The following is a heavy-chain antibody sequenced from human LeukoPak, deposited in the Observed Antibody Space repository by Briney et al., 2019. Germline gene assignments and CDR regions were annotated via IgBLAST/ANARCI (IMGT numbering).Heavy chain of an antibody. CDR1: GGSFSGYY. D-gene: IGHD3-10*01. J-gene: IGHJ6*03. V-gene: IGHV4-34*01. Sequence: PSETLSLTCAVYGGSFSGYYWSWIRQPPGKGLEWIGEINHSGSTNYNPSLKSRVTISVDTSKNQFSLKLSSVTAADTAVYYCARRIMVRGVIRGGSNYYYMDVWGKGTTVTISS. CDR2: INHSGST. CDR3: ARRIMVRGVIRGGSNYYYMDV.